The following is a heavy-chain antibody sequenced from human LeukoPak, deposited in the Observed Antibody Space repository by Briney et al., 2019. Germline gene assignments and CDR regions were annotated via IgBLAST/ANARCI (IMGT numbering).Heavy chain of an antibody. CDR2: IQYSGST. CDR3: AREGMSVAAFDY. D-gene: IGHD6-19*01. Sequence: SEPLSLTCTVSGGSISGYYLNWVPQPPGKGLEWVGYIQYSGSTNYDPSLKSRVSISVDKSKNQFSLRLSSVTAADTAVYYCAREGMSVAAFDYWGQGAVVTVSS. CDR1: GGSISGYY. V-gene: IGHV4-59*01. J-gene: IGHJ4*02.